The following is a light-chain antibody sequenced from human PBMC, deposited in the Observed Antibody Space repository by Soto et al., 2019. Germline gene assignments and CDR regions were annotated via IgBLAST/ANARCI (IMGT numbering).Light chain of an antibody. J-gene: IGLJ1*01. V-gene: IGLV2-8*01. CDR3: GSYTGGNTYV. CDR1: SSDVGGYNY. CDR2: EAN. Sequence: QSVLTPPPSASGSPGQSVTISCTGTSSDVGGYNYVSWYQQHPGKAPKLMIFEANKRPSGVPDRFSGSKSGNTASLTVSGLQAEDEADYYCGSYTGGNTYVFGAGTKVTVL.